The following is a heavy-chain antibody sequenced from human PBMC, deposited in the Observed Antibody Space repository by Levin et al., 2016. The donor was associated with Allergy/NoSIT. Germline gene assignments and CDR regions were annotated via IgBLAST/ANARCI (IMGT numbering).Heavy chain of an antibody. CDR2: IFSNDEK. Sequence: PGKALEWLAHIFSNDEKSYSTSLKSRLTISKDTSKSQVVLTMTNMDPVDTATYYCARISGYYGMDVWGQGTTVTVSS. J-gene: IGHJ6*02. D-gene: IGHD6-25*01. V-gene: IGHV2-26*01. CDR3: ARISGYYGMDV.